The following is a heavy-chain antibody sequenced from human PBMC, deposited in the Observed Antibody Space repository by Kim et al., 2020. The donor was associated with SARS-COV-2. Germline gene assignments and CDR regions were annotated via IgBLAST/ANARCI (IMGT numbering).Heavy chain of an antibody. CDR1: GGSISSGTYF. CDR2: IYTSGGT. CDR3: ARDLPQKGYCPGGSCYGGNWFNP. J-gene: IGHJ5*02. D-gene: IGHD2-15*01. V-gene: IGHV4-61*02. Sequence: SETLSLTCTVSGGSISSGTYFWSWIRQPAGKGLEWIGRIYTSGGTYYNPSLKSRVTISLDTSKNQFSLKLSSVTAADTAVYYCARDLPQKGYCPGGSCYGGNWFNPWGQGTLVTVSS.